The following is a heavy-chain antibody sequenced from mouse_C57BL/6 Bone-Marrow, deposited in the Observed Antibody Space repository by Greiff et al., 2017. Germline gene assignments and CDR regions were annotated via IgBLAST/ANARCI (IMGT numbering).Heavy chain of an antibody. CDR3: ASYYAMDY. CDR1: GFTFSSYA. V-gene: IGHV5-4*03. Sequence: EVMLVESGGGLVKPGGSLKLSCAASGFTFSSYAMSWVRQTPEKRLEWVATISDGGSYTYYPDNVKGRFTISRDNAKNNLYLQMSHLKSEDTAMYCCASYYAMDYWGQGTSVTVSS. CDR2: ISDGGSYT. J-gene: IGHJ4*01.